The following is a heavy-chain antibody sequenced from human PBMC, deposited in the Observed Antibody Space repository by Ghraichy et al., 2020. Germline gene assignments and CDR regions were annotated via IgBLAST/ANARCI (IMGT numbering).Heavy chain of an antibody. CDR2: INHSGST. CDR1: GGSFSGYY. D-gene: IGHD4-23*01. V-gene: IGHV4-34*01. CDR3: ARGSGGGKRRFFDY. J-gene: IGHJ4*02. Sequence: SQTLSLTCAVYGGSFSGYYWSWIRQPPGKGLEWIGEINHSGSTNYNPSLKSRVTISVDTSKNQFSLKLSSVTAADTAVYYCARGSGGGKRRFFDYWGQGTLVTVSS.